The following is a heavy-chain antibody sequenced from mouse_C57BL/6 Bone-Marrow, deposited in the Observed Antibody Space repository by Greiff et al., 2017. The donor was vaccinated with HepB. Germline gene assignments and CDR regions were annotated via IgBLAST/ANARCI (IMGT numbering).Heavy chain of an antibody. Sequence: QVQLQQSGAELVRPGASVKLSCKASGYTFTDYYINWVKQRPGQGLEWIARIYPGSGNTYYNEKFKGKATLTAEKSSSTAYMELNSLTSEDSAVYYCARPPFITTVVEGFAYWGQGTLVTVSA. D-gene: IGHD1-1*01. CDR2: IYPGSGNT. J-gene: IGHJ3*01. V-gene: IGHV1-76*01. CDR1: GYTFTDYY. CDR3: ARPPFITTVVEGFAY.